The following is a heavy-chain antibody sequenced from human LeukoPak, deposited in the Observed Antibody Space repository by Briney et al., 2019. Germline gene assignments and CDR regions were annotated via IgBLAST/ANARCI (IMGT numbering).Heavy chain of an antibody. J-gene: IGHJ6*03. Sequence: SETLSLTCAVYGGSFSGYYWSWIRQPPGKGLEWIGEINHSGSTNYNPSLKSRVTISVDTSKNQFSLKLSSVTAADTAVYYCARGRDPIFRYFDWSPRPYYYYMDVWGKGTTVTVSS. D-gene: IGHD3-9*01. CDR1: GGSFSGYY. V-gene: IGHV4-34*01. CDR3: ARGRDPIFRYFDWSPRPYYYYMDV. CDR2: INHSGST.